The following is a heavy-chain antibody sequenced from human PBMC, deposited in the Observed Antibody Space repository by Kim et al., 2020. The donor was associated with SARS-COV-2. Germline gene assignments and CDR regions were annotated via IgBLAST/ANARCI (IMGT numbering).Heavy chain of an antibody. CDR2: IYYSGST. Sequence: SETLPLTCTVSGGSISSYYWSWIRQPPGKGLEWIGDIYYSGSTNYNPSLKSRVSISVDTSKNQFSLKLSSVTAADTAVYYCARGGSSSWYYWGQGTLVTVSS. D-gene: IGHD6-13*01. J-gene: IGHJ4*02. CDR1: GGSISSYY. V-gene: IGHV4-59*01. CDR3: ARGGSSSWYY.